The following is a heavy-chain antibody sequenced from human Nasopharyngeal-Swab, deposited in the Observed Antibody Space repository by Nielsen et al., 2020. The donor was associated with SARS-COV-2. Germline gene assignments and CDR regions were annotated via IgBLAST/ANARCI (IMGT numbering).Heavy chain of an antibody. CDR1: GFTFSSYW. J-gene: IGHJ4*01. CDR3: AKGTYSNGSLFDY. V-gene: IGHV3-74*01. D-gene: IGHD5-18*01. CDR2: INGDGSST. Sequence: GESLKISCAASGFTFSSYWMHWVRQAPGKGLVWVSRINGDGSSTTYADSVRGRFTISRDNSKNTLYLQMNSLRAEDTAVYYCAKGTYSNGSLFDYWGQGTLVTVSS.